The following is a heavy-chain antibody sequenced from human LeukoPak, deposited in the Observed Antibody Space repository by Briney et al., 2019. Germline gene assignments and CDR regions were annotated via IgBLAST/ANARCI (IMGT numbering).Heavy chain of an antibody. V-gene: IGHV3-74*01. CDR2: INDDGSAT. J-gene: IGHJ4*02. CDR1: GFTFSNYW. CDR3: AREVLAPGKTHDY. Sequence: GGSLRLSCAASGFTFSNYWMHWVRQVPGKGLVWVSRINDDGSATFYADSVKGRFTISRDNAKNTLFLQINSLRAEDTAVYYCAREVLAPGKTHDYWGQGTLVTVSS.